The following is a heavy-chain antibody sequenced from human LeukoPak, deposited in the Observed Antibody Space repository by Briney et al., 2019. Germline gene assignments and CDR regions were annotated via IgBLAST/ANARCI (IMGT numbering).Heavy chain of an antibody. CDR2: IYYSGST. D-gene: IGHD3-10*01. Sequence: MPSETLSLTCTVSGGSISSYYWSWIRQPPGKGLEWVGYIYYSGSTNYNPSLKSRLTISVDTTKNQFSLRLGSVAAANTPVEYCARYCYGSGSNYKGYGMDVWGEGTTVTVPP. J-gene: IGHJ6*04. CDR3: ARYCYGSGSNYKGYGMDV. V-gene: IGHV4-59*01. CDR1: GGSISSYY.